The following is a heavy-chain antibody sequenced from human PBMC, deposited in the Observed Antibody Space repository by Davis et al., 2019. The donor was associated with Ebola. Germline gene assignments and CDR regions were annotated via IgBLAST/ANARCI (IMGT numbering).Heavy chain of an antibody. CDR1: GFTFSSYA. CDR2: ISGSGGST. J-gene: IGHJ4*02. Sequence: GGSLRLSCAASGFTFSSYAMSWVRQAPGKGLEWVSAISGSGGSTYYADSVKGRFTISRDNSKITLYLQMNSLRAEDTAVYYCAKGILYYYDSSGLYYFDYWGQGTLVTVSS. D-gene: IGHD3-22*01. V-gene: IGHV3-23*01. CDR3: AKGILYYYDSSGLYYFDY.